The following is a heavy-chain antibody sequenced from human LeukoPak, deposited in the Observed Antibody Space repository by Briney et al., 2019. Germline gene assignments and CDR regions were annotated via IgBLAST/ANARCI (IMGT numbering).Heavy chain of an antibody. V-gene: IGHV1-69*04. CDR3: ARGENCSGGSCVGGAFDI. CDR1: GGTFSTYS. CDR2: IIPFLGMV. J-gene: IGHJ3*02. D-gene: IGHD2-15*01. Sequence: GASVKVSCKASGGTFSTYSISWVRQAPGQGPELLGKIIPFLGMVNYAQNFQGRVTITADKSTTTAQMELSSLTSEDTAVYYCARGENCSGGSCVGGAFDIWGQGTRVTVSS.